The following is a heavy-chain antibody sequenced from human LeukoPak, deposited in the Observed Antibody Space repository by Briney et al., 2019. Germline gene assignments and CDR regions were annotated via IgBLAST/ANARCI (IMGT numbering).Heavy chain of an antibody. CDR1: GGSISGYY. CDR2: IYASGST. D-gene: IGHD3-22*01. J-gene: IGHJ4*02. CDR3: ARSGDHYYDSSGRFDY. V-gene: IGHV4-4*07. Sequence: SETLSLTCTVSGGSISGYYWSWIRQPAGKGLEWIGRIYASGSTNYNPSLKSRVTMSVDTSNNQFSLKLNSVTAADTAVYYCARSGDHYYDSSGRFDYWGQGTLVTVSS.